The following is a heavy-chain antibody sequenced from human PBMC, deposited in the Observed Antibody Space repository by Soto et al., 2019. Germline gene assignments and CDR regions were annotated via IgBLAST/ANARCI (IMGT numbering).Heavy chain of an antibody. CDR1: GFTFSSYA. J-gene: IGHJ4*02. CDR3: ARALDLESEDYFDY. Sequence: GSLRLSCAASGFTFSSYAMHWVRQAPGKGLEWVAVISYDGSNKYYADSVKGRFTISRDNSKNTLYLQMNSLRAEDTAVYYCARALDLESEDYFDYWGQGTLVTVSS. V-gene: IGHV3-30-3*01. CDR2: ISYDGSNK. D-gene: IGHD5-12*01.